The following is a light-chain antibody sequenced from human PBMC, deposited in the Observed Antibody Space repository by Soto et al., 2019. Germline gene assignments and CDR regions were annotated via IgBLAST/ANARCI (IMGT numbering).Light chain of an antibody. CDR1: QGIIDY. J-gene: IGKJ1*01. CDR2: AAS. Sequence: DIQMTQSPSSLSASVGDRVTITCRASQGIIDYVAWFQQKPGKAPKLLIYAASTPQSGVPSRFSGSGSGTDLTLTISSLQPEDVATYYCQKYNTAPQTCGQGTKVEIK. V-gene: IGKV1-27*01. CDR3: QKYNTAPQT.